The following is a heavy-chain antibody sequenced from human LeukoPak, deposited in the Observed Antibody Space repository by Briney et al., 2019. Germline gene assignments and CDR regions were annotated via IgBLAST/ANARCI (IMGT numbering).Heavy chain of an antibody. J-gene: IGHJ5*02. D-gene: IGHD1-26*01. V-gene: IGHV1-46*01. CDR1: GYTFTSYF. Sequence: GASVNVSCKASGYTFTSYFMYWVRQAPGQGLEWMGVVNPSSGSTTYSQKFQGRVTMTRDTSTSTVYMDLSSLRSEDTALYYCARAVGPRGGNWFDPWGQGTLVTVSS. CDR3: ARAVGPRGGNWFDP. CDR2: VNPSSGST.